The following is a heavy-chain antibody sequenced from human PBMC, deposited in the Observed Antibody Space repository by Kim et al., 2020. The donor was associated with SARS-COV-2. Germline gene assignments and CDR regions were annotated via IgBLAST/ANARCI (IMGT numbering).Heavy chain of an antibody. D-gene: IGHD6-19*01. CDR3: ARARIAVAGPDY. CDR1: GGSISSSSYY. Sequence: SETLSLTCTVSGGSISSSSYYWGWIRQPPGKGLEWIGSIYYSGSTYYNPSLKSRVTISVDTSKNQFSLKLSSVTAADTAVYYCARARIAVAGPDYWGQGTLVAVSS. J-gene: IGHJ4*02. CDR2: IYYSGST. V-gene: IGHV4-39*07.